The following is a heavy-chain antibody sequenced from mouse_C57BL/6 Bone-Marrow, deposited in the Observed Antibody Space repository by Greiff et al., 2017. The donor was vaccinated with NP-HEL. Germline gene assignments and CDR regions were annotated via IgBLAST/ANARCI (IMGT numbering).Heavy chain of an antibody. V-gene: IGHV1-64*01. CDR2: IHPNSGST. Sequence: VQLQQPGAELVKPGASVKLSCKASGYTFTSYWMHWVKQRPGQGLEWIGMIHPNSGSTNYNEKFKSKATLTVDKSSSTAYMQLSSLTSEDSAVYYCAREGTTVVEGGFAYWGQGTLVTVSA. CDR3: AREGTTVVEGGFAY. CDR1: GYTFTSYW. D-gene: IGHD1-1*01. J-gene: IGHJ3*01.